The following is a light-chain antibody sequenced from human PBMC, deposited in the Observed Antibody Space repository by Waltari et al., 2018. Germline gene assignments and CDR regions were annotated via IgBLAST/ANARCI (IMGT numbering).Light chain of an antibody. V-gene: IGKV3-15*01. J-gene: IGKJ4*01. Sequence: EIVMMQSPVTLSVSPGERATLSCRATQSVSSNLAWYQQKPGQAPRLLIYRASTRATGIPARFSGSGSGTEFTLTISSLQSEDFAVCYCQQYNSWPPLTFGGGTKVEIK. CDR3: QQYNSWPPLT. CDR2: RAS. CDR1: QSVSSN.